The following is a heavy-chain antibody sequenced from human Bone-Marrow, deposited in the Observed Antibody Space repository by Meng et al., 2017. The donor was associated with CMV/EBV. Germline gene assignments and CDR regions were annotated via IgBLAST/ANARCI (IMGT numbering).Heavy chain of an antibody. J-gene: IGHJ6*02. D-gene: IGHD2-2*01. CDR1: GFTFSNSS. CDR3: TTECSSTSGGHYHYSYVMDF. CDR2: IKSKTDGRTT. Sequence: GESLMISCAAAGFTFSNSSMSWVRQAPGKGLEWGGRIKSKTDGRTTDYAAPVKGRFTILRDDSTNTLYRQMNSLKTEDTAVYYCTTECSSTSGGHYHYSYVMDFWGQGTTVTVSS. V-gene: IGHV3-15*01.